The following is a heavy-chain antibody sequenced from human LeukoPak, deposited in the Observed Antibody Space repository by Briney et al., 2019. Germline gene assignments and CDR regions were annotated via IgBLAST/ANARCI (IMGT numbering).Heavy chain of an antibody. CDR1: GYTFSGFY. Sequence: ASMKVSCKASGYTFSGFYIHWVRQAPGQGLEWMGWINPNSGGTNFAQKFQGRVTMTRDTSISTAYMELSRLRSDDTAVYFCARSSGWKYYVDYWGQGTLVTVSS. D-gene: IGHD6-19*01. J-gene: IGHJ4*02. V-gene: IGHV1-2*02. CDR2: INPNSGGT. CDR3: ARSSGWKYYVDY.